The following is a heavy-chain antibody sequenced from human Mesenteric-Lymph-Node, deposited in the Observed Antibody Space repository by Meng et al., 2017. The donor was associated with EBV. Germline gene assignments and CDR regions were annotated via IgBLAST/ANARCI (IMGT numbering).Heavy chain of an antibody. CDR2: INHSGST. V-gene: IGHV4-34*01. CDR3: ARSPYSGSYYANFDY. D-gene: IGHD1-26*01. Sequence: QVQLQQWGAVLLKPSETLSLTCAVYGGSFSGYYWSWIRQPPGKGLEWIGEINHSGSTNYNPSLKSRVTISVDTSKNQFSLKLSSVTAADTAVYYCARSPYSGSYYANFDYWGQGTLVTGSS. J-gene: IGHJ4*02. CDR1: GGSFSGYY.